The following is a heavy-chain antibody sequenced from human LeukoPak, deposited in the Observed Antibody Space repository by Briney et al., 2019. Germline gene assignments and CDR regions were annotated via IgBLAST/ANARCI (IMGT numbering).Heavy chain of an antibody. J-gene: IGHJ4*02. V-gene: IGHV3-9*01. CDR1: GFTFDDYA. CDR2: VTWNSASI. Sequence: AGGSLRLSCAASGFTFDDYAMYWVRQAPGKGLEWVSGVTWNSASIDYAASVKGRFTVSRDNARNSLYLQMNSLRSEDTALYYCARGRSLKQWMVRSGAGYFDYWGQGALVNVSS. CDR3: ARGRSLKQWMVRSGAGYFDY. D-gene: IGHD6-19*01.